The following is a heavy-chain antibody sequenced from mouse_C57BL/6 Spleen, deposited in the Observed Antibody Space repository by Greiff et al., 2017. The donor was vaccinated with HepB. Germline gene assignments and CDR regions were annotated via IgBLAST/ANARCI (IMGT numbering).Heavy chain of an antibody. D-gene: IGHD2-1*01. CDR1: GYTFTSYW. CDR2: IDPSDSYT. CDR3: ARGGNYVLYAMDY. J-gene: IGHJ4*01. Sequence: VQLQQPGAELVMPGASVKLSCKASGYTFTSYWMHWVKQRPGQGLEWIGEIDPSDSYTNYNQKFKGKSTLTVDKSSSTAYMQLSSLTSEDSAVYYCARGGNYVLYAMDYWGQGTSVTVSS. V-gene: IGHV1-69*01.